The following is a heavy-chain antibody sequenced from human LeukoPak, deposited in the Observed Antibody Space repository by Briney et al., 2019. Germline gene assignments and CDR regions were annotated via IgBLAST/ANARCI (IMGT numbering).Heavy chain of an antibody. J-gene: IGHJ5*02. D-gene: IGHD2-15*01. CDR2: ISSRSSTI. CDR1: GFTFSSYG. Sequence: GGSLRLSCAASGFTFSSYGMNWVRQAPGKGLEWISYISSRSSTIYYADSVKGRFTISRDNAKNSLFLQMNSLRDEDTAVYYCARGCSGGSCFGDFDHWGQGTLGTVSS. V-gene: IGHV3-48*02. CDR3: ARGCSGGSCFGDFDH.